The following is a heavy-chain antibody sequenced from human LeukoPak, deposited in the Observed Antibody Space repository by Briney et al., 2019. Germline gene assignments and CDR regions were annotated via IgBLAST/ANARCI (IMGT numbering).Heavy chain of an antibody. CDR2: IYYSGST. V-gene: IGHV4-39*01. CDR3: ARHVSSVNDYVWGSYPLYYSDY. CDR1: GDSISSRTYH. J-gene: IGHJ4*02. D-gene: IGHD3-16*02. Sequence: PSETLSLTCTVSGDSISSRTYHWGWIRQAPGKGLEWIGSIYYSGSTYHNPSLKSRVTISVDTSKNQFSLKLTSVTAADTAVYYCARHVSSVNDYVWGSYPLYYSDYWGQGTLVTVSS.